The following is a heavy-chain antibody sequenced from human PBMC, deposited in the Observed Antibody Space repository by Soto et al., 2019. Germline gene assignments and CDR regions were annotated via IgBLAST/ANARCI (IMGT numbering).Heavy chain of an antibody. CDR2: IFHSGGT. J-gene: IGHJ4*02. CDR1: GGSISTSSNF. CDR3: ARQELIGLVDS. D-gene: IGHD2-21*01. V-gene: IGHV4-39*01. Sequence: SETLSLTCSVSGGSISTSSNFWAWIRQPPGKGLGWIGSIFHSGGTYYNPSLKSRVTISVDTSKSQFSLRLSSVTAADTAVYYCARQELIGLVDSWGQGTLVTVSS.